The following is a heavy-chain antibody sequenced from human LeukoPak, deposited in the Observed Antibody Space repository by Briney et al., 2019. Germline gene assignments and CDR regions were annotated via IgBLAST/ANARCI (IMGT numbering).Heavy chain of an antibody. V-gene: IGHV4-39*01. CDR2: IYYSGST. J-gene: IGHJ3*02. CDR3: ASIRGYCSSTSCYRAFDI. Sequence: SETLSLTCTVSGGSISSSNYYWGWIRQPPGKGLEWIGSIYYSGSTYYNPSLKSRVTISVDTSKNQFSLKLSSVTAADTAVYYCASIRGYCSSTSCYRAFDIWGQGTMVTVSS. CDR1: GGSISSSNYY. D-gene: IGHD2-2*02.